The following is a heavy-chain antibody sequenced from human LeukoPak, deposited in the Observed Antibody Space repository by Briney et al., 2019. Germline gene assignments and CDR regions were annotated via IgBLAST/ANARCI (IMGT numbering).Heavy chain of an antibody. V-gene: IGHV6-1*01. D-gene: IGHD6-19*01. Sequence: SQTLSLTCDISWDSVSSNSAAWNWIRQSPWRGLEWLGRTYYRSQWYNDYVVSVKGRISINPDTSKNRFSLQLSSVTPEDTAVYYCARGGGGWSVSLFDSWGQGTLVTVSS. CDR3: ARGGGGWSVSLFDS. CDR2: TYYRSQWYN. CDR1: WDSVSSNSAA. J-gene: IGHJ5*01.